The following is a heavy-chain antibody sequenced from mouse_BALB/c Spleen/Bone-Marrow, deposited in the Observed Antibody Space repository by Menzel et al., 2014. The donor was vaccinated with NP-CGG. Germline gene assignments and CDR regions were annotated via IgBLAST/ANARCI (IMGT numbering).Heavy chain of an antibody. CDR1: GFTFSSYT. J-gene: IGHJ2*01. CDR2: ISNGGGST. Sequence: EVKLVESGGGLVQPGGSLKLSCAASGFTFSSYTMSWVRQTPEKRLEWVAYISNGGGSTYYPDTVKGRFTISRDNAKNTLYLQMSSLKSEDPASYYWERHKNGVLDYGAQGPTPTVP. V-gene: IGHV5-12-2*01. CDR3: ERHKNGVLDY.